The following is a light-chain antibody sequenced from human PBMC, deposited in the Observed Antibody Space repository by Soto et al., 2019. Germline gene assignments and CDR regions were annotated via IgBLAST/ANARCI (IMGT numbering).Light chain of an antibody. CDR2: AAS. J-gene: IGKJ1*01. CDR3: QQSYDTPPWT. CDR1: QSIRNY. V-gene: IGKV1-39*01. Sequence: DIQLTQFPSSLPASVGDRITITCRASQSIRNYLSWFQQKPGKAPKLLIYAASRLQSDVPLRFSGSGSGTDFSLTISDLQPDDFATYYCQQSYDTPPWTFGQGTRVEVK.